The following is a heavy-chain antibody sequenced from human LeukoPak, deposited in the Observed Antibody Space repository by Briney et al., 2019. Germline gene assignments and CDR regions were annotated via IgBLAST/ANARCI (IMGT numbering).Heavy chain of an antibody. J-gene: IGHJ5*02. CDR2: ISAYNGNT. CDR3: ARDAAAADPPNWFDP. V-gene: IGHV1-18*01. CDR1: GYTFTSYG. Sequence: GASVKVSCKASGYTFTSYGISWVRQAPGQGLEWMGRISAYNGNTNYAQKLQGRVTMTTDTSTSTAYMELSSLRSEDTAVYYCARDAAAADPPNWFDPWGQGTLVTVSS. D-gene: IGHD6-13*01.